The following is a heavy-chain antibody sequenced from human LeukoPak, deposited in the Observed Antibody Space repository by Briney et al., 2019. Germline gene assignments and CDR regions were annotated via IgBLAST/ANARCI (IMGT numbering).Heavy chain of an antibody. V-gene: IGHV4-59*01. CDR2: IYYSGST. CDR1: GGSISSYY. J-gene: IGHJ3*02. CDR3: ARGPGYYYDSSGYYWSIYAFDI. D-gene: IGHD3-22*01. Sequence: PSETLSLTCTVSGGSISSYYWSWIRQPPGKGLEWIGYIYYSGSTNYNPSLKSRVTISVDTSKNQFSPKLSSVTAADTAVYYCARGPGYYYDSSGYYWSIYAFDIWGQGTMVTVSS.